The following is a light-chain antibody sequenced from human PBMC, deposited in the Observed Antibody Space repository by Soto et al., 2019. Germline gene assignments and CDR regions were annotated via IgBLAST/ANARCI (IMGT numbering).Light chain of an antibody. CDR1: SSNTGNNY. CDR2: END. V-gene: IGLV1-51*02. Sequence: QSLLTQPPSVSAAPGQKVTISCSGSSSNTGNNYVSWYQQLPGTAPKLLIYENDKRPSGIPDRFSGSKSGTSATLGITGLQTGDEADYYCATWDSSLSAGLFGTGTKLTVL. J-gene: IGLJ1*01. CDR3: ATWDSSLSAGL.